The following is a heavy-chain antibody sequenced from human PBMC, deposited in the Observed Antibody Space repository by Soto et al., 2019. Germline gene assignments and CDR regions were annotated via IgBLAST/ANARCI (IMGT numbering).Heavy chain of an antibody. Sequence: SETLSLTCTVSGGSISSSSYYWGWIRQPPGKGLEWIGSIYYSGSTYYNPSLKSRVTISVDTSKNQFSLKLSSVTAADTAVYYCARLPAYGSGSYYNFRTYYFDYWGQGTLVTVSS. CDR1: GGSISSSSYY. D-gene: IGHD3-10*01. CDR3: ARLPAYGSGSYYNFRTYYFDY. CDR2: IYYSGST. J-gene: IGHJ4*02. V-gene: IGHV4-39*01.